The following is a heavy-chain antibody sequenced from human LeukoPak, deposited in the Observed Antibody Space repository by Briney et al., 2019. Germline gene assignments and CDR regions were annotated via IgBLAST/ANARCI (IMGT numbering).Heavy chain of an antibody. D-gene: IGHD3-10*01. J-gene: IGHJ3*02. CDR2: INPNSGGT. CDR3: ASLPSGGSNDAFDI. CDR1: GYTFTGYY. V-gene: IGHV1-2*02. Sequence: ASVKVSSRASGYTFTGYYMHWVRQAPGQGLEWMGWINPNSGGTNYAQKFQGRVTMTRDTSISTAYMELSRLRSDDTAVYYCASLPSGGSNDAFDIWGQGTMVTVSS.